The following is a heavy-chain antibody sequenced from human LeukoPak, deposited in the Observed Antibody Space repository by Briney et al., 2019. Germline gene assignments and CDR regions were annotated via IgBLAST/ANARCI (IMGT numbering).Heavy chain of an antibody. CDR2: FDPEESET. D-gene: IGHD1-1*01. CDR3: GTERNGNYFES. J-gene: IGHJ4*02. CDR1: GYTLTDLF. Sequence: EASVKVSCKVSGYTLTDLFIHWVRQAPGKGLEWMGGFDPEESETIYAFRFQGRLTMELSRLTSFDTAVYYCGTERNGNYFESWGQGTLVTVSS. V-gene: IGHV1-24*01.